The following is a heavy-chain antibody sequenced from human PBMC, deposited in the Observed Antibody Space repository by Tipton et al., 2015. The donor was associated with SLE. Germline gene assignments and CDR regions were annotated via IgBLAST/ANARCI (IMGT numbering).Heavy chain of an antibody. V-gene: IGHV5-10-1*01. Sequence: QLVQSGAEVKKPGESLRISCKGSGYSFTSYWISWVRQMPGKGLEWMGRIDPSDSYTNYSPSFQGHVTISADKSISTAYLQWSSLQDSDTAMYFCARRKCSGSSCSYFDYWGQGTLVTVSS. CDR3: ARRKCSGSSCSYFDY. CDR2: IDPSDSYT. J-gene: IGHJ4*02. CDR1: GYSFTSYW. D-gene: IGHD2-15*01.